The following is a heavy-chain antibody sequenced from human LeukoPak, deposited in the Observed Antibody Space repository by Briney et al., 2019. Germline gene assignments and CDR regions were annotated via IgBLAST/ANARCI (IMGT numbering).Heavy chain of an antibody. V-gene: IGHV3-53*01. Sequence: GGSLRLSCAASGFTVSSNYMSWVRQAPGKGLEWVSVIYSGGSTYYADSVKGRFTISRDNSKNTLYLQMNSLRAEDTAVYYCARGSVTTGPFGLDVWGQGTTVTVSS. CDR1: GFTVSSNY. D-gene: IGHD5-18*01. CDR3: ARGSVTTGPFGLDV. CDR2: IYSGGST. J-gene: IGHJ6*02.